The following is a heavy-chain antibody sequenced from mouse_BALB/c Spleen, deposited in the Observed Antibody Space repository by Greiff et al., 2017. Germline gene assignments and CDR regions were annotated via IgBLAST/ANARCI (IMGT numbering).Heavy chain of an antibody. V-gene: IGHV1-55*01. CDR3: ARWGTATWDYAMDY. Sequence: VQLQQPGAELVKPGTSVKLSCKASGYNFTSYWINWVKLRPGQGLEWIGDIYPGSGSTNYNEKFKSKATLTVDTSSSTAYMQLGSLASEDSALYYCARWGTATWDYAMDYWGQGTSVTVSS. CDR2: IYPGSGST. D-gene: IGHD1-2*01. J-gene: IGHJ4*01. CDR1: GYNFTSYW.